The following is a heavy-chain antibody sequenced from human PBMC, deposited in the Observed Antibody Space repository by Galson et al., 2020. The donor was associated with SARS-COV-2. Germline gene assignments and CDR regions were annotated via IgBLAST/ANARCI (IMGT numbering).Heavy chain of an antibody. J-gene: IGHJ4*02. CDR2: ISYDGSNK. CDR3: ASEQMGDYLIY. Sequence: DPGGSLRLSCAASGFTFSSYAMHWVRQAPGKGLEWVAVISYDGSNKYYADSVKGRFTISRDNSKNTLYLQMNSLRAEDTAVYYCASEQMGDYLIYWGQGTLVTVSS. D-gene: IGHD4-17*01. CDR1: GFTFSSYA. V-gene: IGHV3-30*04.